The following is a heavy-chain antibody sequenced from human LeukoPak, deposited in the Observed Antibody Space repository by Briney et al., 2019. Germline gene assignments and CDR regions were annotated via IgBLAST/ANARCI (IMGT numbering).Heavy chain of an antibody. J-gene: IGHJ6*03. CDR2: INHSGST. CDR1: GGSFSGYY. D-gene: IGHD2-2*01. CDR3: ARQQYQLLPYYYYYYMDV. Sequence: PSETLSLTCAVYGGSFSGYYWSWIRQPPGKGLEWIGEINHSGSTNYNPSLKSRVTISVDTSKNQFSLKLSSVTAADTAVYYCARQQYQLLPYYYYYYMDVWGKGTTVTISS. V-gene: IGHV4-34*01.